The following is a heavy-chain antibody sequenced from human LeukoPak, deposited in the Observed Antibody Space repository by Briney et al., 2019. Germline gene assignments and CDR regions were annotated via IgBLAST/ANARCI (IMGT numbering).Heavy chain of an antibody. V-gene: IGHV1-18*01. J-gene: IGHJ4*02. D-gene: IGHD3-22*01. CDR3: ARMGYYYGSSGYYYIFDY. CDR1: GYTFTSYG. CDR2: ISAYNGNT. Sequence: SVKVSCKASGYTFTSYGISWVRQAPGQGLEWMGWISAYNGNTNYAQKLQGRVTMATDTSTSTAYMELRSLRSDDTAVYYCARMGYYYGSSGYYYIFDYWGQGTLVTVSS.